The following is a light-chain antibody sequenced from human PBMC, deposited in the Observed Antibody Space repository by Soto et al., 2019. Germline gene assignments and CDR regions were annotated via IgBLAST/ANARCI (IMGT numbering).Light chain of an antibody. Sequence: DIQMTQSPSTLSASLGDRVTITCRASQSISSWLAWYQQKPGKAPKLLIYDASSWESGVPSRFIGSGSATESTPTISRLQHDDFATYYRQQYNSHSPTFGQGTKVDIK. CDR3: QQYNSHSPT. J-gene: IGKJ1*01. CDR2: DAS. V-gene: IGKV1-5*01. CDR1: QSISSW.